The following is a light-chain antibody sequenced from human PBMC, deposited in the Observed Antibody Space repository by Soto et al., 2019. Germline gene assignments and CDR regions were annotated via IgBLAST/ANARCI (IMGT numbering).Light chain of an antibody. CDR3: CSYVGTPL. Sequence: QSALTQPPSVSGSPGQSVTISCTGTSGDVDPYNYVSWYQQHPGRAPKLVIYDVNMRPSGVPDRFSGSKSGDTPSLTISGPEAEDEDDYYCCSYVGTPLVGGGTKLTVL. J-gene: IGLJ2*01. V-gene: IGLV2-11*01. CDR1: SGDVDPYNY. CDR2: DVN.